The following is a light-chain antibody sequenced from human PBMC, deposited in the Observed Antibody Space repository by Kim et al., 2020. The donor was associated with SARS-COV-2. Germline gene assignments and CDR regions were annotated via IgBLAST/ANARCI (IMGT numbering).Light chain of an antibody. CDR2: KAS. J-gene: IGKJ1*01. Sequence: DIQMTQSPSTMSASVGTRVTITCRASQSISSWLAWYQQKPGKAPKLLIYKASTLETGVPSRFSGSGSGTEFTLTISSLQAENFATYYCQHYHNWWTFGQGTQVDIK. CDR1: QSISSW. V-gene: IGKV1-5*03. CDR3: QHYHNWWT.